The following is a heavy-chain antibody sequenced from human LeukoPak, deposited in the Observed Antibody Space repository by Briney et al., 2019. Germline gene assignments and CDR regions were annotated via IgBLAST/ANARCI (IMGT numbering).Heavy chain of an antibody. D-gene: IGHD3-10*01. CDR3: ARDEGRGGSGSYYPNWFDP. J-gene: IGHJ5*02. CDR2: ISAYNGYT. V-gene: IGHV1-18*01. CDR1: GYTFTTHG. Sequence: ASVKVSCKASGYTFTTHGISWVRQAPGQGLEWMGWISAYNGYTNYAQNLQGRVTLTTDTSTSTAYTELRSLRSDDTAVYYCARDEGRGGSGSYYPNWFDPWGQGSLVTVSS.